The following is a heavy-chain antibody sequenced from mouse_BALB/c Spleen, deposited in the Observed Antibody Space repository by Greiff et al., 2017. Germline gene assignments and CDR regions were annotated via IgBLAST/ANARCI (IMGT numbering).Heavy chain of an antibody. D-gene: IGHD2-1*01. J-gene: IGHJ1*01. CDR2: INSNGGST. CDR1: GFTFSSYY. Sequence: EVKLVESGGGLVKLGGSLKLSCAASGFTFSSYYMSWVRQTPEKRLELVAAINSNGGSTYYPDTVKGRFTISRDNAKNTLYLQMSSLKSEDTALYYCARQKYGNYWYFDVWGAGTTVTVSS. V-gene: IGHV5-6-2*01. CDR3: ARQKYGNYWYFDV.